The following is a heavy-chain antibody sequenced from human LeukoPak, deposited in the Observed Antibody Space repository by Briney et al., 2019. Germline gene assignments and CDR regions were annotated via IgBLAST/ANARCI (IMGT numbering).Heavy chain of an antibody. CDR1: GFTFSGSA. V-gene: IGHV3-73*01. J-gene: IGHJ4*02. CDR2: IRSKANSYAT. Sequence: GGSLRLSCAASGFTFSGSAMHWVRQASGKGLEWVGRIRSKANSYATAYAASVKGRFTISRDDSKNTAYLQMNSLKTEDTAVYYCTRLYNWNHFDYWGQGTLVTVSS. CDR3: TRLYNWNHFDY. D-gene: IGHD1-20*01.